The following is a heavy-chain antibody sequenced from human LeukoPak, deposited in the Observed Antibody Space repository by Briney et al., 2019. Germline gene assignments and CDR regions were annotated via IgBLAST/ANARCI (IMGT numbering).Heavy chain of an antibody. CDR3: ARHSPVGIFYFDY. Sequence: TSETLSLTCTVSGGSISSSSYYWGWIRQPPGKGLEWIGSIYYSGSTYYNPSLKSRVTISVDTSKNQFSLKLSSVTAADTAVYYCARHSPVGIFYFDYWGQGTLVTVSS. V-gene: IGHV4-39*01. CDR1: GGSISSSSYY. CDR2: IYYSGST. J-gene: IGHJ4*02. D-gene: IGHD1-26*01.